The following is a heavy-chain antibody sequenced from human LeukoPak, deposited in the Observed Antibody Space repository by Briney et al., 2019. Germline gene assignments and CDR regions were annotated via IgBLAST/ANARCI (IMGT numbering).Heavy chain of an antibody. J-gene: IGHJ4*02. CDR1: GFTFSSYG. D-gene: IGHD1-1*01. Sequence: PGGSLRLSCAASGFTFSSYGMHWVRQAPGKGLEWVAVISYDGSNKYYADSVKGRFTISRDNSKNTLYLQMNSLRAEDTAVYYCASSIGTTEDYFDYWGQGTLVTVSS. CDR3: ASSIGTTEDYFDY. CDR2: ISYDGSNK. V-gene: IGHV3-30*03.